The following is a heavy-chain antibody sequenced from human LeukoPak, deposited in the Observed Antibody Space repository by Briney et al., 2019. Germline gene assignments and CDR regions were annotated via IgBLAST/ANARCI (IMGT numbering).Heavy chain of an antibody. V-gene: IGHV1-18*01. J-gene: IGHJ4*02. CDR2: ISAYNGNT. CDR1: GYTFTSYG. D-gene: IGHD6-13*01. CDR3: ARVRGTNSWFDY. Sequence: ASVKVSCKASGYTFTSYGISWVRQAPGQGLGWMGWISAYNGNTNYAQKLQGRVTMTTDTSTSTAYMELRSLRSEDTAVYYCARVRGTNSWFDYWGQGTLVTVSS.